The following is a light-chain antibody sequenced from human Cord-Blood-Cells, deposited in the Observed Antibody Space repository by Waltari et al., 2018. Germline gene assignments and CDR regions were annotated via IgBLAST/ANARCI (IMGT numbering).Light chain of an antibody. Sequence: EIVMTQSPATLSVSPGESATLSCRASQSVSSNLACYQQKPGQAPRLLIYGASIRSTGIPARFSGSGSGTEFTLTISSLQSEDFAVYYCQQYNNWPPITFGQGTRLEIK. V-gene: IGKV3D-15*01. CDR1: QSVSSN. CDR2: GAS. J-gene: IGKJ5*01. CDR3: QQYNNWPPIT.